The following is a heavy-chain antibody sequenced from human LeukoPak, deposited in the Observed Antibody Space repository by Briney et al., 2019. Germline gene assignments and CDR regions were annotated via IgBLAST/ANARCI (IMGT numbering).Heavy chain of an antibody. V-gene: IGHV7-4-1*02. D-gene: IGHD3-9*01. Sequence: GSVKVSCKASGYTFTSYAMHWVRQAPGQGLEWMGWINTNTGNPTYAQGFTGRFVFSLDTSVSTAYLQISSLKAEDTAVYYCARGGVLRYFDWLLRINYWGQGTLVTVSS. CDR2: INTNTGNP. J-gene: IGHJ4*02. CDR1: GYTFTSYA. CDR3: ARGGVLRYFDWLLRINY.